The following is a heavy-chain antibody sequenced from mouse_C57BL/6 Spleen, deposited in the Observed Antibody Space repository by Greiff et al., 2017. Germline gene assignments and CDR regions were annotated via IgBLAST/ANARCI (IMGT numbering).Heavy chain of an antibody. J-gene: IGHJ4*01. CDR3: ARKDLFYAMDY. Sequence: VQLAESGAELARPGASVKLSCKASGYTFTSYGISWVKQRTGQGLEWIGEIYPRSGNTYYNEKFKGKATLTADKSSSTAYMELRSLTSEDSAVYFCARKDLFYAMDYWGQGTSVTVSS. CDR1: GYTFTSYG. V-gene: IGHV1-81*01. CDR2: IYPRSGNT.